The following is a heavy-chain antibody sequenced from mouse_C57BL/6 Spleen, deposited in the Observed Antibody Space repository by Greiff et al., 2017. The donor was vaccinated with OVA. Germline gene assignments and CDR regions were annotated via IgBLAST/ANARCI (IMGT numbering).Heavy chain of an antibody. Sequence: VQLQQSGPGLVQPSQSLSITCTVSGFSLTSYGVHWVRQSPGKGLEWLGVIWRGGSTDYNAAFMSRLSITKDNSKSQVFFKMNSLQADDTAIYYCAKNYYGSSYGYFDDWGQGTTLTVSS. CDR1: GFSLTSYG. D-gene: IGHD1-1*01. J-gene: IGHJ2*01. CDR3: AKNYYGSSYGYFDD. CDR2: IWRGGST. V-gene: IGHV2-5*01.